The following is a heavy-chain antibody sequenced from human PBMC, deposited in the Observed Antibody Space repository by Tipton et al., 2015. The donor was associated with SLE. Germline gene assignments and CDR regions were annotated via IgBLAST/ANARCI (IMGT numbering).Heavy chain of an antibody. CDR3: AREASYPFGMDV. J-gene: IGHJ6*02. V-gene: IGHV4-34*01. Sequence: TLSLTCAVYGGSLSGYYWSWIRQPPGKGLEWIGEINHSGSTNYNPSLKSRVTISVDTSKNQFSLKLGSVTAADTAVYYCAREASYPFGMDVWGQGTTVTVSS. CDR1: GGSLSGYY. D-gene: IGHD1-26*01. CDR2: INHSGST.